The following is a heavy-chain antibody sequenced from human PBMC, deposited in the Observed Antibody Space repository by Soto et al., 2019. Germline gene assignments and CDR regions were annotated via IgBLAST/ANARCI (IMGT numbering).Heavy chain of an antibody. V-gene: IGHV4-59*01. D-gene: IGHD3-10*01. CDR1: GGSISSYY. Sequence: PSETLSLTCTVPGGSISSYYWSWIRQPPGKGLEWIGYIYYSGITNYNPSLKSRVTISVGTSKNQFSLKLSSVTAADTAVYYCARAYGSGNKDYYYGMDVWGQGTTVTVS. CDR3: ARAYGSGNKDYYYGMDV. CDR2: IYYSGIT. J-gene: IGHJ6*02.